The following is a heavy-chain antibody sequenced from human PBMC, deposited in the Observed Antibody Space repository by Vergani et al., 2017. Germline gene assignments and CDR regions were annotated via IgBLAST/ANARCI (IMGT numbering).Heavy chain of an antibody. Sequence: QVQLVQSGAEVKKPGASVKVSCKASGYTFTSYAMHWVRQAPGQRLEWMGWINAGNGNTKYSQKFQGRVTMTTDTSTSTAYMELRSLRSDDTAVYYCARDLGDIVATTPGADYFDYWGQGTLVTVSS. V-gene: IGHV1-3*01. CDR1: GYTFTSYA. CDR2: INAGNGNT. CDR3: ARDLGDIVATTPGADYFDY. J-gene: IGHJ4*02. D-gene: IGHD5-12*01.